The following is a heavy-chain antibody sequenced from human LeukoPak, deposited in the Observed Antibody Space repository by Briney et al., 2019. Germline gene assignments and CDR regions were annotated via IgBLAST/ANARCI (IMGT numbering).Heavy chain of an antibody. CDR2: ISGSGGST. J-gene: IGHJ6*02. D-gene: IGHD4-17*01. CDR3: SKTTVTVYYYYGMDV. Sequence: GGSLRLSCAASGFTFSSYAMSWVRQAPGKGLEWVSAISGSGGSTYYADSVKGRFTISRDNSKNTLYLQMNSLRAEDTAVYYCSKTTVTVYYYYGMDVWGQGTTVTVSS. V-gene: IGHV3-23*01. CDR1: GFTFSSYA.